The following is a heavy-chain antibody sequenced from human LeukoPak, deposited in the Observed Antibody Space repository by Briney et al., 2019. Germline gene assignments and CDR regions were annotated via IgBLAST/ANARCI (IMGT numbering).Heavy chain of an antibody. J-gene: IGHJ6*03. CDR2: ISHTETT. Sequence: PSETLSLTCSVSGGSVSTYYWSWVRQTPGKGLEWIGYISHTETTDYGPSLKSRVTMSLDTSKNQFSLKLSSVTAADTAVYYCASSPPDTAMAHYYYYYMDVWGKGTTVTVSS. CDR1: GGSVSTYY. CDR3: ASSPPDTAMAHYYYYYMDV. D-gene: IGHD5-18*01. V-gene: IGHV4-59*02.